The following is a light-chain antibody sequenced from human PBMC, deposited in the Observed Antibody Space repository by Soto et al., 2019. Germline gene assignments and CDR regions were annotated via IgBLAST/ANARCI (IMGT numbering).Light chain of an antibody. Sequence: DIQMTQSPSTLSASVGDRVTITCRASESISNWLAWFQQKPGKAPKLLIHKTSTLESGVPSRFSGSGSGTEFTLTISSLQPDDFATYFCQQYSTYWSFGQGTKVVIK. CDR2: KTS. CDR1: ESISNW. CDR3: QQYSTYWS. J-gene: IGKJ1*01. V-gene: IGKV1-5*03.